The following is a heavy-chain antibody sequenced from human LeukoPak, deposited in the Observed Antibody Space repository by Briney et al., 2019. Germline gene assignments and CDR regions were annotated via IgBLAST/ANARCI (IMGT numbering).Heavy chain of an antibody. CDR2: ISGSGGST. V-gene: IGHV3-23*01. CDR3: ARSGFFYDSGIYYDFWSGYPFFDY. CDR1: GFTFSSYA. Sequence: PGGSLRLSCAASGFTFSSYAMSWVRQAPGKGLEWVSAISGSGGSTYYADSVKGRFTISRDNSKNTLYLQMNSLRAEDTAVYYCARSGFFYDSGIYYDFWSGYPFFDYWGQGTLVTVSS. J-gene: IGHJ4*02. D-gene: IGHD3-3*01.